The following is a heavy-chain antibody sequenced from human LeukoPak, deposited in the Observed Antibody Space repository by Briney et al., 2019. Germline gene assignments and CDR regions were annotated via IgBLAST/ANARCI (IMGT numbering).Heavy chain of an antibody. Sequence: SDTLSLTCTVSGGSISSGDYYWSWIRQPPGKGLEWIGYIYYSGSTYYNPSLKSRVTISVDTSKNQFFLKLSSVTAADTAVYYCARATYYYDSSGYYLPNYWGQGTLVTVSS. D-gene: IGHD3-22*01. V-gene: IGHV4-30-4*02. CDR3: ARATYYYDSSGYYLPNY. CDR2: IYYSGST. J-gene: IGHJ4*02. CDR1: GGSISSGDYY.